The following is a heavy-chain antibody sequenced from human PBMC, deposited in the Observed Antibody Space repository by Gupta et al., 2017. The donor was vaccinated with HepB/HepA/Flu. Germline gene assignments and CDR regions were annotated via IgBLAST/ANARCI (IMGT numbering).Heavy chain of an antibody. D-gene: IGHD1-26*01. CDR1: GFTFSSSW. CDR3: ARVDRIVGAIDY. CDR2: IKQDGSEK. J-gene: IGHJ4*02. Sequence: EVQLVESGGGLVQPGGSLRLSCAASGFTFSSSWMSWVRQAPGKGLEWVANIKQDGSEKYYVDSVKGRFTISRDNAKNSLYLQMNSLRAEDTAVYYCARVDRIVGAIDYWGQGTLVTVSS. V-gene: IGHV3-7*01.